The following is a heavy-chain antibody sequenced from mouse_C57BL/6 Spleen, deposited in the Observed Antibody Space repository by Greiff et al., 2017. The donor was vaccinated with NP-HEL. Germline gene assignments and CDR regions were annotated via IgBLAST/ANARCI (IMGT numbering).Heavy chain of an antibody. CDR2: IYPGDGDT. CDR3: AHSSGPYAMDY. D-gene: IGHD3-2*02. V-gene: IGHV1-82*01. CDR1: GYPFSSSW. Sequence: QVQLKESGPELVKPGASVKISCKASGYPFSSSWMNWVKQRPGKGLEWIGRIYPGDGDTNYNGKFKGKATLTADKSSSTAYMQLSSLTSEDSAVYFCAHSSGPYAMDYWGQGTSVTVSS. J-gene: IGHJ4*01.